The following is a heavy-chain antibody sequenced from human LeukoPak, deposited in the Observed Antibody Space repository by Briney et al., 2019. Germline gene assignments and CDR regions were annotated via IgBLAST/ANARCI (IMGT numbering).Heavy chain of an antibody. J-gene: IGHJ6*02. Sequence: PAETLSLTCAVSGGSFSGYYWSWIRQPPGKGLEWIWEIKHSGSTNYNPSLKSRVTISVDTSKNQFSLKLCSVTAADTAVYYCARDGIAAAGSDGMDVWGQGTTVTVSS. V-gene: IGHV4-34*01. D-gene: IGHD6-13*01. CDR1: GGSFSGYY. CDR2: IKHSGST. CDR3: ARDGIAAAGSDGMDV.